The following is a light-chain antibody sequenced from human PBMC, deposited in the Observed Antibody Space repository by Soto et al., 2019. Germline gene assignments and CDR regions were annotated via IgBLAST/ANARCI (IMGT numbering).Light chain of an antibody. CDR3: QQRSNWPLT. Sequence: EIVLTQSPGTLSLSPGERAALSCRASQSVRSDYLAWYQQKRGQAPRLLIYGASSRATDIPDRFSGSGSGTDFTLTISSLEPEDFAVYYCQQRSNWPLTFGGGTKVEIK. V-gene: IGKV3D-20*02. J-gene: IGKJ4*01. CDR1: QSVRSDY. CDR2: GAS.